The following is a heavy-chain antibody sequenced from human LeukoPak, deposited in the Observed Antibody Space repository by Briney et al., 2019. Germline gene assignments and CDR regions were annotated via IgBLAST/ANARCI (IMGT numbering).Heavy chain of an antibody. CDR1: EFTVSSNY. D-gene: IGHD3-22*01. Sequence: GSLRLSCAASEFTVSSNYMSWVLQAPGKGLEWVSVIYSGGNTKYADSVKGRFTISRDNSKNTPYLQMNSLRAEDTAVYYCARGDSSGYYHLDYWGQGTLVTVSS. J-gene: IGHJ4*02. CDR3: ARGDSSGYYHLDY. V-gene: IGHV3-53*01. CDR2: IYSGGNT.